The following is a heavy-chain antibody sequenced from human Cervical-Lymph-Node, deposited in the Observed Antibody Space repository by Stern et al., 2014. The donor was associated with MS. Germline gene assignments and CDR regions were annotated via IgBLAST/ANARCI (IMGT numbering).Heavy chain of an antibody. CDR2: ISYDGTTK. V-gene: IGHV3-30-3*01. CDR3: ARDFCGANICPLDY. CDR1: GFTFIDHA. D-gene: IGHD4/OR15-4a*01. J-gene: IGHJ4*02. Sequence: VQLVESGGTVVQPGRSLGLSCAASGFTFIDHAMHLVRRAPGKGLEWVAFISYDGTTKYYAVSVKCRFTISRDNSQNTVDLLMNSLRPDDTAVYYCARDFCGANICPLDYWGQGTLVSVSS.